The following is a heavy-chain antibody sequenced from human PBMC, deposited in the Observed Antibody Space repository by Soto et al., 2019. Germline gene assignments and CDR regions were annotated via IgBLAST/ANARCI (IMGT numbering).Heavy chain of an antibody. D-gene: IGHD3-22*01. Sequence: PSETLSLTCTVSGGSISSSSYYWGWIRQPPGKGLEWIGSIYYSGSTYYNPSLKSRVTISVDTSKNQFSLKLSSVTAADTAVYYCARQSYYDSSGSRAFDPWGXGTLVTVSS. CDR2: IYYSGST. CDR1: GGSISSSSYY. J-gene: IGHJ5*02. CDR3: ARQSYYDSSGSRAFDP. V-gene: IGHV4-39*01.